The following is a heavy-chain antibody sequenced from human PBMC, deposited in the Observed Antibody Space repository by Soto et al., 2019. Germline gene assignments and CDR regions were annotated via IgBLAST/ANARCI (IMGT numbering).Heavy chain of an antibody. J-gene: IGHJ4*02. CDR2: ISYSGTT. V-gene: IGHV4-39*01. CDR3: ATRVTMVRGVYFDY. D-gene: IGHD3-10*01. Sequence: PSETLSLTCTVSGDSISSNNNYWSWIRQPPGEGLEWIGFISYSGTTSYSPSLKSRVTISVDTSKNQFSLKLSSVTAADTAVYYCATRVTMVRGVYFDYWGQGTLVTVSS. CDR1: GDSISSNNNY.